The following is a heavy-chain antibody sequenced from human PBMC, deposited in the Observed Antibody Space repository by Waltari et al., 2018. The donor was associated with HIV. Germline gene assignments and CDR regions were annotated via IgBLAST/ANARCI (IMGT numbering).Heavy chain of an antibody. CDR3: ARARELISHSDVGYRYDYPLDF. Sequence: ELVESGGGVVQPGRSLRPPCAASGFNLNTNSLHWVRQAPGKGRDWVAVSSKDVIDKNYADSLNVRFTSSRDHSKGTLYLQMNSLRDGDTAVYFGARARELISHSDVGYRYDYPLDFWGQGTLVTVAS. D-gene: IGHD5-18*01. CDR2: SSKDVIDK. J-gene: IGHJ4*02. CDR1: GFNLNTNS. V-gene: IGHV3-30*07.